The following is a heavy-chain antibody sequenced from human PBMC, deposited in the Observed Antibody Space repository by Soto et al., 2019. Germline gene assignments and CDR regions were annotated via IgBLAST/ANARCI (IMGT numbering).Heavy chain of an antibody. J-gene: IGHJ1*01. D-gene: IGHD3-22*01. Sequence: GGSLRLSCAASGFTFDDYAMHWVRQAPRKGLEWVSGISWNSGSIGYADSVKGRFTISRDNAKNSLYLQMNSLRAEDTALYYCAKDITIDYYDSSGYSGFQHWGQGTLVTVSS. CDR2: ISWNSGSI. V-gene: IGHV3-9*01. CDR1: GFTFDDYA. CDR3: AKDITIDYYDSSGYSGFQH.